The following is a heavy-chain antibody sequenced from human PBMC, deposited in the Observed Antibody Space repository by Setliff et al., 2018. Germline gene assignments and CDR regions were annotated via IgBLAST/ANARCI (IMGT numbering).Heavy chain of an antibody. V-gene: IGHV4-61*09. J-gene: IGHJ6*03. CDR3: GRDGGAAMDECYYYYMDV. CDR2: IYTSGST. Sequence: SETLSLTCTVSGDSITSSPFYWGWFRQPAGKELEWMGQIYTSGSTNYNPSLKRRVSMSVDTSKNQFSLKLSYVTAADTAVYYCGRDGGAAMDECYYYYMDVWGKGTTVTVSS. D-gene: IGHD5-18*01. CDR1: GDSITSSPFY.